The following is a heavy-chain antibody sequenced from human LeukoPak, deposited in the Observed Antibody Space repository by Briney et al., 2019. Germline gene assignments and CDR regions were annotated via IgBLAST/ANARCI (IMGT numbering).Heavy chain of an antibody. CDR1: RXTFSNYW. V-gene: IGHV3-7*05. Sequence: GGSLRLSCAASRXTFSNYWVSWVRQPPGKGQEWVANINQGGSEKYYLNSVKGRFTISRDNAKNSLYLQMNSLRADDTAIYYCVRDGSGYDYWGQGTLVTVSS. CDR2: INQGGSEK. D-gene: IGHD6-19*01. J-gene: IGHJ4*02. CDR3: VRDGSGYDY.